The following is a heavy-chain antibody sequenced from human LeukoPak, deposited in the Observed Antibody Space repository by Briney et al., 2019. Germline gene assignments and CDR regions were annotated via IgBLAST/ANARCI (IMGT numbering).Heavy chain of an antibody. CDR3: AREYNWNYF. CDR1: GFTFSDYY. D-gene: IGHD1-7*01. J-gene: IGHJ4*02. CDR2: ISGSGSPI. V-gene: IGHV3-11*01. Sequence: GGSLGLSCTASGFTFSDYYMNWIRQAPGKGLEWVSYISGSGSPIYYADSVKGRFTISRDNAKNSLYLQMNSLRAEDTAVYYCAREYNWNYFWGQGTLVTVSS.